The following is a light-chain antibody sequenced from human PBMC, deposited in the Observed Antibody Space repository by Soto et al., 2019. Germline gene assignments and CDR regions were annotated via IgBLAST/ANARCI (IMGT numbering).Light chain of an antibody. CDR3: QQRSNWPPT. CDR2: DAS. Sequence: LTQSPSSLSASVGDRVTITCRASQGISSYLAWYQQKPGQAPRLLIYDASNRATGIPARFSGSGSGTDFTLTISSLEPEDFAVYYCQQRSNWPPTFGQGTRLEIK. J-gene: IGKJ5*01. V-gene: IGKV3-11*01. CDR1: QGISSY.